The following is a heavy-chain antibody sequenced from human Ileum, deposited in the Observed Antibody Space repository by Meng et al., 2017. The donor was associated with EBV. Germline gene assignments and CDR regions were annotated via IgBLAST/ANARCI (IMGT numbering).Heavy chain of an antibody. V-gene: IGHV4-28*01. CDR3: ARNVPGTSAYYD. Sequence: QVQLQEAGPGLVKPSDPLSFTCAVSGYSISSTNWWGWIRQPPGKGLEWIGYIYYSGSTSYNPSLKSRVTMSVDTSKNQFSLNLNSVTAVDTAVYYCARNVPGTSAYYDWGQGTLVTVSS. D-gene: IGHD3-22*01. J-gene: IGHJ4*02. CDR1: GYSISSTNW. CDR2: IYYSGST.